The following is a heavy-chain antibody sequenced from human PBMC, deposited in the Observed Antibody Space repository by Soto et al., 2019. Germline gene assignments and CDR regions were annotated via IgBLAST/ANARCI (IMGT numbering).Heavy chain of an antibody. CDR3: AGGGLLQGWFDP. D-gene: IGHD2-15*01. Sequence: ASVKVSCKASGGTFSSYAISWVRQAPGQGLEWMGGIIPIFGTANYAQKFQGRVTITADESTSTAYMELSSLRSEDTAVYYCAGGGLLQGWFDPWGQGTLVTVSS. CDR2: IIPIFGTA. V-gene: IGHV1-69*13. J-gene: IGHJ5*02. CDR1: GGTFSSYA.